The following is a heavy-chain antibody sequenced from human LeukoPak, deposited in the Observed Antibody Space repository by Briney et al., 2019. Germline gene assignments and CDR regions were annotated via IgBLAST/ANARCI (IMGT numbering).Heavy chain of an antibody. Sequence: PSETLSLTCAVYGGSFSGYYWSWIRQPPGKGLEWIGEINHSGSTNYNPSLKSRVTISVDTSKNQFSLKLSSVTAADTAVYYCARGRQLPRGYCSSTSCPGTFDIWGQGTTVTVSS. J-gene: IGHJ3*02. CDR2: INHSGST. D-gene: IGHD2-2*01. CDR3: ARGRQLPRGYCSSTSCPGTFDI. V-gene: IGHV4-34*01. CDR1: GGSFSGYY.